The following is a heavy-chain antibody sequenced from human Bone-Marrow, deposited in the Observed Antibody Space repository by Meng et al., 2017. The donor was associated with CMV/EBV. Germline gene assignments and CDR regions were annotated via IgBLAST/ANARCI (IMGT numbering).Heavy chain of an antibody. V-gene: IGHV3-7*01. CDR3: ARNLKAVALDY. CDR1: GFTFSSYW. D-gene: IGHD6-19*01. CDR2: IKQDGSEK. Sequence: GEALKIPCAASGFTFSSYWMSWVRQAPGKGLEWVANIKQDGSEKYYVDSVKGRFTISRDNAKNSLYLQMNSLRAEDTAVYYCARNLKAVALDYWGQGTLVTVSS. J-gene: IGHJ4*02.